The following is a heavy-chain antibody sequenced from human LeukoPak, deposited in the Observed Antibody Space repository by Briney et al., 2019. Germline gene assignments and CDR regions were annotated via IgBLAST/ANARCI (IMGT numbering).Heavy chain of an antibody. CDR1: GGSFSGYY. Sequence: SETLSLTCAVYGGSFSGYYWSWIRQPPGKGLEWIGEINHSGSTNYNPSLKSRVTISVDASKNQFSLKVISMTAADTAVYYCTKSDGYGLIRICGRGTMVTVSS. J-gene: IGHJ3*02. CDR3: TKSDGYGLIRI. CDR2: INHSGST. D-gene: IGHD3-10*01. V-gene: IGHV4-34*01.